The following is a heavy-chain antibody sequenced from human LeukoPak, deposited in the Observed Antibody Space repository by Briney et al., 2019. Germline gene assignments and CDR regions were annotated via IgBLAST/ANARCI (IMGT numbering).Heavy chain of an antibody. V-gene: IGHV1-8*01. J-gene: IGHJ6*02. D-gene: IGHD4-23*01. CDR2: MNPNSGNT. CDR3: ARGPSRWRGMDV. Sequence: GASVKVSCKASGYTFTSYDINWVRQATGQGLEWMGWMNPNSGNTGYAQKFQGRVTMTRNTSISTAYMELSSLRSEDTAVYYRARGPSRWRGMDVWGQGTTVTVSS. CDR1: GYTFTSYD.